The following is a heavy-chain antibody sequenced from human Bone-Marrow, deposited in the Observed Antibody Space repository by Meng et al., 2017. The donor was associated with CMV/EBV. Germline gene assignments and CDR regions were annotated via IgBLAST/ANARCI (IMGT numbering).Heavy chain of an antibody. D-gene: IGHD3-10*01. J-gene: IGHJ6*02. CDR1: GYTFTDYN. Sequence: ASVKVSCKASGYTFTDYNIHWVRQAPGQGLEWMGWINPNSGVTNYAQKFQGRVTMTRDTSISTAYMELSRLRSDDTAVYYCASTRASMVRGYGMDVWGQGTTVTVSS. CDR3: ASTRASMVRGYGMDV. CDR2: INPNSGVT. V-gene: IGHV1-2*02.